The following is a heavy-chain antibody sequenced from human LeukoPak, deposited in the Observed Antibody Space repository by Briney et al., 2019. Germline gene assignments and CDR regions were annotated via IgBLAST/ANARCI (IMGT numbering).Heavy chain of an antibody. J-gene: IGHJ4*02. CDR2: ISGSGGST. CDR3: AKNPGFYDSSDYFDY. Sequence: GGSLRLSCAGSGFTFSSYAMTWVRQAPGKGLEWVSAISGSGGSTYYADSVKGRFTISRDNSKNTLYLQMNSLRAEDTAVYYCAKNPGFYDSSDYFDYWGQGTLVTVSS. CDR1: GFTFSSYA. V-gene: IGHV3-23*01. D-gene: IGHD3-22*01.